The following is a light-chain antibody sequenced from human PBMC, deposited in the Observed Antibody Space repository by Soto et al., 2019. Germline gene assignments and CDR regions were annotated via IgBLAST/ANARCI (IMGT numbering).Light chain of an antibody. J-gene: IGKJ2*01. CDR1: QSVRSY. V-gene: IGKV3-11*01. Sequence: EVVLTQSPATLSLSPGERATLSCRASQSVRSYLAWYQQKPGQAPRLLIYDASNRATGIAARFSGSGSGTDFTLTISGLEPEDFAVYYCQQRSNLPYTFGQGTKLEIK. CDR2: DAS. CDR3: QQRSNLPYT.